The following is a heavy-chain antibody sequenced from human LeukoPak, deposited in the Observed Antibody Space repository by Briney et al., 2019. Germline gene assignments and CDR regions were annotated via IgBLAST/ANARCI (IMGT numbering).Heavy chain of an antibody. D-gene: IGHD3-9*01. CDR1: GGSFSGYY. V-gene: IGHV4-34*01. Sequence: SETLSRTCAVYGGSFSGYYWSWIRQPPGKGLEWIGEINHSGSTNYNPSLKSRVTISVDTSKNQFSLKLSSVTAADTAVYYCARNDILTGYTRGFDPWGQGTLVTVSS. J-gene: IGHJ5*02. CDR3: ARNDILTGYTRGFDP. CDR2: INHSGST.